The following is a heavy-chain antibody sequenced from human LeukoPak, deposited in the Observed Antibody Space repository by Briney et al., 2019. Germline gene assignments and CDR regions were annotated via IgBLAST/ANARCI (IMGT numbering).Heavy chain of an antibody. V-gene: IGHV3-21*01. CDR2: ITASSTAI. Sequence: GGSLRLSCAASGFTFNTYTMNWVRQAPGKGLGWVSSITASSTAIYSADSVKGRCTTSRDNAKNLLYLQMNSLRAEDTAVYYCARTYYDILTGYNPYFDYWGQGILVTVSS. D-gene: IGHD3-9*01. CDR3: ARTYYDILTGYNPYFDY. J-gene: IGHJ4*02. CDR1: GFTFNTYT.